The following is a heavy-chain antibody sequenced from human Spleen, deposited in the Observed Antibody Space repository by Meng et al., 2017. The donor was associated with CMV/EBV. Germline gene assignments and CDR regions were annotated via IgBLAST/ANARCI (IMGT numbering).Heavy chain of an antibody. CDR2: IDYSGKT. D-gene: IGHD2-2*01. J-gene: IGHJ4*02. CDR1: GASMTSYY. Sequence: SETLSLTCSVSGASMTSYYWNWIRQPPGKGLEWIGYIDYSGKTNYSPSLRSRVTASVDTSKNQFSLRLTSVTAADTAVYFCSRVPRYPLRKMGYFDSWGQGTVVTVSS. CDR3: SRVPRYPLRKMGYFDS. V-gene: IGHV4-59*12.